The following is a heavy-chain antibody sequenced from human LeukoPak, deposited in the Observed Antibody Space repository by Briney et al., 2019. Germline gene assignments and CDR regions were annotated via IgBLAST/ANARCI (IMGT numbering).Heavy chain of an antibody. CDR2: ISYDGSNK. V-gene: IGHV3-30*04. J-gene: IGHJ3*02. CDR1: GFTFSSYA. CDR3: ARARITMVRGDHGAFDI. D-gene: IGHD3-10*01. Sequence: GRSLRLSCAASGFTFSSYAMHWVRQAPGKGREWVAVISYDGSNKYYADSVKGRFTISRDNSKNTLYLQMNSLRAEDTAVYYCARARITMVRGDHGAFDIWGQGTMVTVSS.